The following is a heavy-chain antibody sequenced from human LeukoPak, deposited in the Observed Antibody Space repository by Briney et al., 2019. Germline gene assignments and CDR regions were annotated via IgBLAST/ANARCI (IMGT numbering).Heavy chain of an antibody. CDR2: ISGSGGST. V-gene: IGHV3-23*01. CDR1: GFTFSSYG. J-gene: IGHJ6*02. Sequence: PGGSLRLSCAASGFTFSSYGMHWVRQAPGEGLEWVSAISGSGGSTYYADSVRGRFTISGDNSKSTLYLQMNSLRVEDTAVYYCAKRYCRGGSCTHYYYYGMDVWGQGTTVTVSS. D-gene: IGHD2-15*01. CDR3: AKRYCRGGSCTHYYYYGMDV.